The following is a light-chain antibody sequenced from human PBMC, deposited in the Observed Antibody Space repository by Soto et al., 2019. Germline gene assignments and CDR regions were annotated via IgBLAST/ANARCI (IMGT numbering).Light chain of an antibody. CDR2: DAS. CDR3: QQYNSYLIT. J-gene: IGKJ5*01. Sequence: DIQITRSPSTLSASVGDRVTVTCRASQSISSWLAWYQQKPGKAPKLLIYDASSLESGVPSRFSGSGSGTEFTLTISSLQPDDFATYYCQQYNSYLITFGQGTRLEIK. CDR1: QSISSW. V-gene: IGKV1-5*01.